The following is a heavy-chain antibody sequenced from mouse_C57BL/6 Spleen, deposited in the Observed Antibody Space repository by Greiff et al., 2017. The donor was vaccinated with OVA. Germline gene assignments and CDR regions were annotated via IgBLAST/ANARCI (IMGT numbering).Heavy chain of an antibody. J-gene: IGHJ1*03. D-gene: IGHD2-1*01. V-gene: IGHV5-4*03. CDR1: GFTFSSYA. CDR3: ARAYGNSLYWYCDV. CDR2: ISDGGSYT. Sequence: EVKLMESGGGLVKPGGSLKLSCAASGFTFSSYAMSWVRQTPEKRLEWVATISDGGSYTYYPDNVKGRFTISRDNAKNNLYLQMSHLKSEDTAMYYCARAYGNSLYWYCDVWGTGTTVTVSS.